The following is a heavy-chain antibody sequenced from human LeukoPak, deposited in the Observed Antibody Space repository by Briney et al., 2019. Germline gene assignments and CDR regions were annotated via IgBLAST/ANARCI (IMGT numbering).Heavy chain of an antibody. CDR2: INHSGST. Sequence: SETLSLTCAVYGGSFSGYYWSWIRQPPGKGLEWIGEINHSGSTNYNPSLKSRGTISVDTSKNQFSLTLSSVTAADTAVYYCARETSSSSAGGFDYWGQGTLVTVSS. CDR3: ARETSSSSAGGFDY. D-gene: IGHD6-6*01. V-gene: IGHV4-34*01. J-gene: IGHJ4*02. CDR1: GGSFSGYY.